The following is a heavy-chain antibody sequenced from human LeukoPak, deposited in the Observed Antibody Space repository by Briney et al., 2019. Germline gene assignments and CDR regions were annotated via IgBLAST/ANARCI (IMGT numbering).Heavy chain of an antibody. V-gene: IGHV4-34*01. CDR1: GGSFSGYY. D-gene: IGHD6-13*01. CDR3: ARGTIAAAGIDRFDY. J-gene: IGHJ4*02. Sequence: SSETLSLTCAVYGGSFSGYYWSWIRQPPGKGLEWIGEINHSGSTNYNPSLKSRVTISVDTSKNQFSLKLSSVTAADTAVYYCARGTIAAAGIDRFDYWGQGTLVTVSS. CDR2: INHSGST.